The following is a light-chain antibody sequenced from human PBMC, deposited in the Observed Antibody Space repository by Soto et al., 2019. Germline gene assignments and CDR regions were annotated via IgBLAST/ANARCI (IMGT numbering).Light chain of an antibody. J-gene: IGLJ2*01. Sequence: QSVLTQPPSASGTPGQRVTISCSGSSSNIGSNYVYWYQQRPGKAPKLMIFEVTKRPSGVSSRFSASKSGNTASLTISGVQAEDEADYYCCSYAGTTTWVFGGGTKLTVL. CDR2: EVT. CDR3: CSYAGTTTWV. V-gene: IGLV2-23*02. CDR1: SSNIGSNY.